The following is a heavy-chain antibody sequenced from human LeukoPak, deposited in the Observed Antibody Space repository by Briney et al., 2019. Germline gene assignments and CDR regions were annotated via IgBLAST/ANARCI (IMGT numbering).Heavy chain of an antibody. D-gene: IGHD3-10*01. Sequence: PSETLSLTCAVYGGSFSGYYWGWIRQPPGKGLEWIGEINHSGSTNYNPSLKSRVTISVDTSKNQFSLKLSSVTAADTAVYYCASRGSGSYHNVPRYFDYWGQGTLVTVSS. V-gene: IGHV4-34*01. J-gene: IGHJ4*02. CDR2: INHSGST. CDR1: GGSFSGYY. CDR3: ASRGSGSYHNVPRYFDY.